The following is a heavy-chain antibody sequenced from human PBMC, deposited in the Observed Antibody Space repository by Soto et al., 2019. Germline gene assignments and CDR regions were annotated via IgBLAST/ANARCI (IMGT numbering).Heavy chain of an antibody. D-gene: IGHD6-19*01. J-gene: IGHJ6*02. V-gene: IGHV3-23*01. CDR3: AKGWGSGWYNDYYYGMDV. CDR2: ISGSGGST. Sequence: PGGSLRLSCAASGFTFSSYAMSWVRQAPGKGLEWVSAISGSGGSTYYADSVKGRFTISRDNSKNTLYLQMNSLRAEDTAVYYCAKGWGSGWYNDYYYGMDVWGQGTTVTVSS. CDR1: GFTFSSYA.